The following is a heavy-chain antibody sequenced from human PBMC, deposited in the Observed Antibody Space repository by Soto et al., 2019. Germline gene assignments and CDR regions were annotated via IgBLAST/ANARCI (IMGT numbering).Heavy chain of an antibody. CDR1: GFTFGSYS. D-gene: IGHD6-19*01. Sequence: SGGSLRLSCAASGFTFGSYSMNWVRQAPGKGLEWVSSISSSSSYIYYADSVKGRFTISRDNAKNSLYLQMNSLRAEDTAVYYCARDISGWYPLDYWGQGTLVTVSS. J-gene: IGHJ4*02. CDR2: ISSSSSYI. V-gene: IGHV3-21*01. CDR3: ARDISGWYPLDY.